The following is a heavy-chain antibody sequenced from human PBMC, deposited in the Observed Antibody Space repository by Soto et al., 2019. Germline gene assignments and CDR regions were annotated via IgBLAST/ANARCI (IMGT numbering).Heavy chain of an antibody. J-gene: IGHJ6*02. V-gene: IGHV4-59*12. CDR1: GGSISSYY. Sequence: SETLSLTCTVSGGSISSYYWSWIRQPPGKGLEWIGYIYYSGSTNYNPSLKSRVTISVDTSKNQFSLKLSSVTAADTAVYYCARLRRYCSSTSCYYYYGMDVWGQGTTVTVSS. CDR3: ARLRRYCSSTSCYYYYGMDV. D-gene: IGHD2-2*01. CDR2: IYYSGST.